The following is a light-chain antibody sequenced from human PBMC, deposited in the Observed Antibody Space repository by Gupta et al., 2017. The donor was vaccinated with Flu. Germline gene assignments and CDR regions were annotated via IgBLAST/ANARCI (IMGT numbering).Light chain of an antibody. Sequence: EIVMTQSPATLYVSPGERATLSCRASQSVSSKLAWYQKKPGQAPRLLIYGASTRASGIPARFSGSGSWTEFTLTISSLQSEDFAIYYCQQYNNCPTTFGQGTQLEIK. CDR2: GAS. J-gene: IGKJ5*01. V-gene: IGKV3-15*01. CDR1: QSVSSK. CDR3: QQYNNCPTT.